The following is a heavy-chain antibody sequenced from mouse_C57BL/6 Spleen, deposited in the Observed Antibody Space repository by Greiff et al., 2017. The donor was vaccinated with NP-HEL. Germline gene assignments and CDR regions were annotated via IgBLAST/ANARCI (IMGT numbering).Heavy chain of an antibody. D-gene: IGHD2-12*01. CDR1: GYAFSSSW. CDR3: ARDYYSAYFDV. J-gene: IGHJ1*03. Sequence: QVQLQQSGAELVKPGASVKISCKASGYAFSSSWMNWVKQRPGKGLAWIGQIYPGDGDTNYNGKFKGKATLTADNSSSTAYMQLSILTSDDSAVYFCARDYYSAYFDVWGTGTTVTVSS. CDR2: IYPGDGDT. V-gene: IGHV1-80*01.